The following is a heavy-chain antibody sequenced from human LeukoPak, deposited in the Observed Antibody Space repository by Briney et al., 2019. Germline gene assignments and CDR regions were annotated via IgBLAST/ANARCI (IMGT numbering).Heavy chain of an antibody. J-gene: IGHJ4*02. CDR2: IYYSGNT. D-gene: IGHD2-15*01. V-gene: IGHV4-59*01. Sequence: PSETLSLTCTVSGGSLSSYYWTWIRQSPGKGLEWIGYIYYSGNTNYNPSLKSRVTISVDTSKNQFSLKLSSVTAADTAVYYCARGGNYFDYWGQGNLVTVSS. CDR3: ARGGNYFDY. CDR1: GGSLSSYY.